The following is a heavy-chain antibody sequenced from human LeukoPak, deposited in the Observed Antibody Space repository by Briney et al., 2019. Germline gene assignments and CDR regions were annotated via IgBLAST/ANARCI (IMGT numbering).Heavy chain of an antibody. CDR3: ARGPYSSSWNPGFDY. CDR2: IYSGGST. J-gene: IGHJ4*02. V-gene: IGHV3-66*01. D-gene: IGHD6-13*01. CDR1: GFTFSSYG. Sequence: GGSLRLSCAASGFTFSSYGMSWVRQAPGKGLEWVSVIYSGGSTYYADSVKGRFTISRDNSKNTLYLQMNSLRAEDTAVYYCARGPYSSSWNPGFDYWGQGTLVTVSS.